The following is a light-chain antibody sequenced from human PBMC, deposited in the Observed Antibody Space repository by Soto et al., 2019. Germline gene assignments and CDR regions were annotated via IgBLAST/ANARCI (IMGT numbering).Light chain of an antibody. CDR1: QTMSSW. V-gene: IGKV1-5*03. CDR3: QHYNSYSEA. J-gene: IGKJ1*01. CDR2: KAS. Sequence: IKMTQSPSTLSGSVGDRVTITCRASQTMSSWLAWCQQKPGKAPKLLIYKASTLKSGVPSRFSGSGSGTEFTLTVSSRQPDDFATYYCQHYNSYSEAFGQGT.